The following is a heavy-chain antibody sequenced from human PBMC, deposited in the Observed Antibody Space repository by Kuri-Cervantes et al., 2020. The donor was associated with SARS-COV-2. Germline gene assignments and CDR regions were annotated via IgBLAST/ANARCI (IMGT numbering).Heavy chain of an antibody. J-gene: IGHJ4*02. V-gene: IGHV3-64D*06. D-gene: IGHD3-3*01. CDR1: GFTFSDYY. CDR3: VKGGVLRFLERLFDLGY. Sequence: GGSLRLSCAASGFTFSDYYMSWVRQAPGKGLEYVSAISSNGGSTYYADSVKGRFTISRDNSKNTLYLQMSSLRAEDTAVYYCVKGGVLRFLERLFDLGYRGQGTLVTVSS. CDR2: ISSNGGST.